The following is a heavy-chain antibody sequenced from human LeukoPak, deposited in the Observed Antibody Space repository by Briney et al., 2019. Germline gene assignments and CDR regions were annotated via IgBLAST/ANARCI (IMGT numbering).Heavy chain of an antibody. Sequence: GGSLRLSCAASGFTVSSNYMSWVRQAPGKGLEWVSVIYSGGSTYYADSVKGRFTISRDDSKNTLYLHMNSLKTEDTAVYYCSTDFLGIAVAGHDPWGQGTLVTVSS. CDR1: GFTVSSNY. J-gene: IGHJ5*02. V-gene: IGHV3-66*01. CDR3: STDFLGIAVAGHDP. D-gene: IGHD6-19*01. CDR2: IYSGGST.